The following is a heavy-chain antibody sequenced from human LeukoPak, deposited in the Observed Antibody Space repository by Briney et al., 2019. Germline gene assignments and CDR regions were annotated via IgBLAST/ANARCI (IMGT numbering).Heavy chain of an antibody. J-gene: IGHJ4*02. V-gene: IGHV3-48*03. Sequence: PGGSVTHFRAASGFTFNNYQMNWVRQAPGKGLECISYISSSGRTINYGDSLKGRFTVSRDNAKNSLYLRMNNLRAEDTAVYYCARGAYYFDYWGQGTLVTVSS. CDR2: ISSSGRTI. CDR1: GFTFNNYQ. CDR3: ARGAYYFDY.